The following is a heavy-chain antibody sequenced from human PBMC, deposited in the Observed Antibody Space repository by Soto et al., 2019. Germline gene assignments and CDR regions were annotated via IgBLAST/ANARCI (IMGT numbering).Heavy chain of an antibody. Sequence: SETMCVTCTVAGGSLSSYCWGWIRQPPGKGLEWIGYIYYSGSTNYNPSLKSRVTISVDTSKNQFSLKLSSVTAADTAVYYCARDRSRGYSYGYIEYYYGMDVWGQGTTVTVSS. V-gene: IGHV4-59*01. D-gene: IGHD5-18*01. J-gene: IGHJ6*02. CDR2: IYYSGST. CDR3: ARDRSRGYSYGYIEYYYGMDV. CDR1: GGSLSSYC.